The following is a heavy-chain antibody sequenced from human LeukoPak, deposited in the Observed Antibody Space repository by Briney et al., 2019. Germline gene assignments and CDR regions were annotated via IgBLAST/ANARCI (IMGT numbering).Heavy chain of an antibody. V-gene: IGHV3-66*01. CDR1: GVTVGNNY. Sequence: GGSLRLSCAASGVTVGNNYMIWVRQAPGKGLEWVSHIYSGGATNYADPVKGRFTISRDSSKNTLFLQMNSLRVEDTAIYYCARDPPAVAAGTYAWGQGTLVTVSS. D-gene: IGHD6-13*01. CDR2: IYSGGAT. J-gene: IGHJ5*02. CDR3: ARDPPAVAAGTYA.